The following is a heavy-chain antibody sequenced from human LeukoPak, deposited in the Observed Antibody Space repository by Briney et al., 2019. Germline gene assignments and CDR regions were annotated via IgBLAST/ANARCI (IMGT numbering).Heavy chain of an antibody. CDR3: ASQLFHLDSNGYSLDALDI. Sequence: SVKVSCKTSGGTFSNYAISWVRQAPGQGLEWMGVIIPIFDTPNYAQKWQGRVTITTDESTSTAYMELRSLRSEDTAVYYCASQLFHLDSNGYSLDALDIWGQGTMVTVSS. J-gene: IGHJ3*02. D-gene: IGHD3-22*01. CDR2: IIPIFDTP. V-gene: IGHV1-69*05. CDR1: GGTFSNYA.